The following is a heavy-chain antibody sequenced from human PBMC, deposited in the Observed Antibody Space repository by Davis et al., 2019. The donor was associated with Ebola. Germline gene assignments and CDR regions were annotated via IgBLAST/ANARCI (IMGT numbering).Heavy chain of an antibody. CDR3: AKDKGVVVPAARYYYYYGMDV. J-gene: IGHJ6*02. CDR2: ISDSGAGT. D-gene: IGHD2-2*01. CDR1: GFTFSTYA. Sequence: PGGSLRLSCAISGFTFSTYAMTWVRQAPGKGLEWVSAISDSGAGTYYADSVKGRFTISRDNSKNTLYLQMNSLRAEDTAVYYCAKDKGVVVPAARYYYYYGMDVWGQGTTVTVSS. V-gene: IGHV3-23*01.